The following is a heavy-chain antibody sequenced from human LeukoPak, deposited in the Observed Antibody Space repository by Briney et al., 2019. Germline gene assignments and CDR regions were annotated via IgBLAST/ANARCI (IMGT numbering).Heavy chain of an antibody. CDR1: GFTFSSYS. CDR3: ARDTAMVSTPDY. J-gene: IGHJ4*02. D-gene: IGHD5-18*01. CDR2: ISYDGSNK. Sequence: GGSLRLSCAASGFTFSSYSMNWVRQAPGKGLEWVAVISYDGSNKYYADSVKGRFTISRDNSKNTLYLQMNSLRAEDTAVYYCARDTAMVSTPDYWGQGTLVTVSS. V-gene: IGHV3-30*03.